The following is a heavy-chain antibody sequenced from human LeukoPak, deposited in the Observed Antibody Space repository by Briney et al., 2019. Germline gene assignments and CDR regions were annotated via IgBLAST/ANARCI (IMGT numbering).Heavy chain of an antibody. CDR3: ARLGGFRTPLQGN. V-gene: IGHV4-34*01. CDR2: INHSGST. J-gene: IGHJ4*02. D-gene: IGHD4-11*01. Sequence: SETLSLTCAVYGGSFSGYYWSWIRQPPGKGLEWIGEINHSGSTNYNPSLKSRVTISADTSKNQFSLKLSSVTAADTAVYYCARLGGFRTPLQGNWGQGTLVTVSS. CDR1: GGSFSGYY.